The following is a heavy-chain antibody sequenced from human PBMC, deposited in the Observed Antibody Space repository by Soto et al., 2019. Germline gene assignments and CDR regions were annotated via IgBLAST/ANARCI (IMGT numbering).Heavy chain of an antibody. J-gene: IGHJ6*02. CDR3: TRDKPLPDNSVSGKGYYGMDV. CDR1: GGSIRSGGYF. D-gene: IGHD3-10*01. Sequence: QVQLQESGPGLVKPSQTLSLTCIVSGGSIRSGGYFWSWVRQHPGKGLEWIGNIYYNSGSPYYTPSLKRRVSTSVDASNTQFSLDLSSVTAPDPAVYFCTRDKPLPDNSVSGKGYYGMDVGGQGTTVIVS. V-gene: IGHV4-31*03. CDR2: IYYNSGSP.